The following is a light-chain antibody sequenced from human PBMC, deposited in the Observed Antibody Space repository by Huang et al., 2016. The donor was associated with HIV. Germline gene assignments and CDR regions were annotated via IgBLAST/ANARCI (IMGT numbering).Light chain of an antibody. CDR3: QQRSKWLT. CDR1: QSISTY. V-gene: IGKV3-11*01. Sequence: EIVLTQSPATLSLSPGERATLSCRASQSISTYLAWYQHRPGQSPRLLIYDASKRAVGVPTRFSGRGSGTDFTLTISSLEPEDFAVYFCQQRSKWLTFGGGTRVDI. J-gene: IGKJ4*01. CDR2: DAS.